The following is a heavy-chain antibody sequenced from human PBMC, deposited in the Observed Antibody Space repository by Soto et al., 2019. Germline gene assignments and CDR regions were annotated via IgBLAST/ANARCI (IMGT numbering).Heavy chain of an antibody. J-gene: IGHJ4*02. Sequence: EVQLLDSGGGWVQPGGSLRLSCVASGFVFSDYAMSWVRQAPGKGLEWVSAISAGGSDTYYADSVKGRFTVSRVNSKNTLYLQMNTLRAEDTAIYYCASVPIWCGSSSCYTEGFDSWGQGTLLTVSS. CDR1: GFVFSDYA. CDR2: ISAGGSDT. V-gene: IGHV3-23*01. CDR3: ASVPIWCGSSSCYTEGFDS. D-gene: IGHD2-2*01.